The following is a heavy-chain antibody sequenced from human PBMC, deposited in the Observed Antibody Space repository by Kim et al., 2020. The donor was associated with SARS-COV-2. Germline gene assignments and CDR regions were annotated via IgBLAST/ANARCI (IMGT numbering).Heavy chain of an antibody. Sequence: SVKVSCKASGGTFSSYAISWVRQAPGQGLEWMGGIIPIFGTANYAQKFQGRVTITADESTSTAYMELSSLRSEDTAVYYCASSSEAVPAAIILYGYYGMDVWGQGTTVTVSS. CDR2: IIPIFGTA. V-gene: IGHV1-69*13. D-gene: IGHD2-2*01. CDR3: ASSSEAVPAAIILYGYYGMDV. CDR1: GGTFSSYA. J-gene: IGHJ6*02.